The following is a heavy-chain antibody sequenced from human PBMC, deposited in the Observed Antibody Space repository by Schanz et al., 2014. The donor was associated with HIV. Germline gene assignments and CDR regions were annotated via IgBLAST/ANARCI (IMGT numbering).Heavy chain of an antibody. CDR3: ARDQGGLRPTAFDY. Sequence: QVQLVQSGAEVQKPGASVKVSCKASGYSFTSYDINWVRQATGQGLEWMGWENPKSGNTGYAQKFQGRVTMTRNTSIGTAYMELSSLGSEDTAVYYCARDQGGLRPTAFDYWGQGALVTVSS. V-gene: IGHV1-8*02. CDR2: ENPKSGNT. D-gene: IGHD3-16*01. J-gene: IGHJ4*02. CDR1: GYSFTSYD.